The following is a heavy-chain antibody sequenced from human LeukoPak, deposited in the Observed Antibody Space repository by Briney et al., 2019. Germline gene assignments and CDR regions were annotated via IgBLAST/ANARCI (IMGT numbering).Heavy chain of an antibody. CDR1: GFTFSSSA. CDR2: ISNNGGYT. Sequence: GGSLRLSCAASGFTFSSSAMSWVRQAPGRGLEWVSAISNNGGYTYYADSVQGRFTISRDNSKSTLCLQMNSLRAEDTAVYYCAKQLGYCSDGSCYFPYWGQGTLVTVSS. V-gene: IGHV3-23*01. CDR3: AKQLGYCSDGSCYFPY. D-gene: IGHD2-15*01. J-gene: IGHJ4*02.